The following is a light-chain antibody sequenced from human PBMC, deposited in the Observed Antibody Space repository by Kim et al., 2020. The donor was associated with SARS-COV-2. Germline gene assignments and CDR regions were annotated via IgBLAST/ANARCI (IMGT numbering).Light chain of an antibody. V-gene: IGLV2-14*03. Sequence: GQSVTISCTGTRSDVGGYNYVSWYQQHPGKAPKLMIYDVSNRPSGVSNRFSGSKSGNTASLAISGLQAEDEADYYCSSYTSSDSYVFGTGTKVTVL. J-gene: IGLJ1*01. CDR2: DVS. CDR1: RSDVGGYNY. CDR3: SSYTSSDSYV.